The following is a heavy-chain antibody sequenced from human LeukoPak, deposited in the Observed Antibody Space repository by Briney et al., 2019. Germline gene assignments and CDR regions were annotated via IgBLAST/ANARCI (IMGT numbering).Heavy chain of an antibody. D-gene: IGHD2-15*01. CDR2: ITSSSTYT. V-gene: IGHV3-21*01. CDR3: AREMVVAATLDY. J-gene: IGHJ4*02. Sequence: GSLRLSCAASGFSFSSYNMNWVRQTPGKGLEWVSSITSSSTYTFYADSVKGRFTISRDNARNSLYLQMNSLRAEDTAVYYCAREMVVAATLDYWGQGTLVTVSS. CDR1: GFSFSSYN.